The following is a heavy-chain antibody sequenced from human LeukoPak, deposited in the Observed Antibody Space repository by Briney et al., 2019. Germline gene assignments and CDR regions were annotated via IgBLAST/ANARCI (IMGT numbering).Heavy chain of an antibody. D-gene: IGHD3-9*01. CDR2: IIPIFGTA. J-gene: IGHJ6*03. V-gene: IGHV1-69*05. CDR3: ARSPRGYFDWPLSYYYYYMDV. Sequence: GASVNVSCKASGGTFSSYAISWVRQAPGQGLEWMGGIIPIFGTANYAQKFQGGVTITTDESTSTAYMELSSLRSEDTAVYYCARSPRGYFDWPLSYYYYYMDVWGKGTTVTVSS. CDR1: GGTFSSYA.